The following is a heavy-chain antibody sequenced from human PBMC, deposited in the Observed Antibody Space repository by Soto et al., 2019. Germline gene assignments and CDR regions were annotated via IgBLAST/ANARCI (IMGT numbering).Heavy chain of an antibody. V-gene: IGHV4-31*03. CDR1: GGSISSGGYY. D-gene: IGHD6-6*01. CDR3: ARDGGYSSSSVTGYYYGMDV. Sequence: QVQLQESGPGLVKPSQTLSLTCTVSGGSISSGGYYWSWIRQHPGKGLEWIGYIYYSGSTYCNPSLKSRVTISVDTSKNQFSLKLSSVTAADTAVYYCARDGGYSSSSVTGYYYGMDVWGQGTTVTVSS. J-gene: IGHJ6*02. CDR2: IYYSGST.